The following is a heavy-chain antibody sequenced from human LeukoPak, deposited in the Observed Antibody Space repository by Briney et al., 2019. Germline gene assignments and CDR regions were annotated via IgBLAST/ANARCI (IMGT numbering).Heavy chain of an antibody. CDR1: GGSISSYF. V-gene: IGHV4-4*07. CDR2: IYTSGTT. Sequence: PSATLSLTCTVSGGSISSYFWSWIRQPAGQGLEWIGRIYTSGTTYYNTTLKSRLTMSVDTYKNQFSLRLSSVTAADTAVYYCAREDPLVAARGLDYWGQGTLVSVSS. CDR3: AREDPLVAARGLDY. J-gene: IGHJ4*02. D-gene: IGHD2-15*01.